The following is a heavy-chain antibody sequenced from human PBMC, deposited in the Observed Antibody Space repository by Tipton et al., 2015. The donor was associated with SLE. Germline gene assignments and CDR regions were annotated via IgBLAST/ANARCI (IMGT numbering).Heavy chain of an antibody. Sequence: QSGPEVKKPGASVKVSCKASGYTFNSYGISWVRQAPGQGLEWMGWVSTKSGNTKYAQKVQGRITLTTETSTRTVYMELRSLRSDDTAFYYCARDRDWNLDYWGQGTLVTISS. CDR3: ARDRDWNLDY. V-gene: IGHV1-18*01. J-gene: IGHJ4*02. CDR1: GYTFNSYG. D-gene: IGHD1-1*01. CDR2: VSTKSGNT.